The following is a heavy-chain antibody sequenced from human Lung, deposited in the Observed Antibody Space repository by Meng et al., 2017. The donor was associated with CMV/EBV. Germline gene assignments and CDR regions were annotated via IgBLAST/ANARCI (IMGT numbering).Heavy chain of an antibody. J-gene: IGHJ6*02. D-gene: IGHD3-10*01. CDR1: GYTLSELS. CDR3: AKVPRFYSYYGLDV. CDR2: FDPEDGEA. Sequence: ASXXVSXKVSGYTLSELSMNWVRQAPGKGLEWMGGFDPEDGEAIYAQKFQGRVTMTEDTSTDTAYMELSSLRSDDTAVYYCAKVPRFYSYYGLDVWGQGTTVTVSS. V-gene: IGHV1-24*01.